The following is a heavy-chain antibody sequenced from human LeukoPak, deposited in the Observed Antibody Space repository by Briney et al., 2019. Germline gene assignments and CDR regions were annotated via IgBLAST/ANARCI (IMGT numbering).Heavy chain of an antibody. CDR3: ARAVDQWLAEFDY. CDR1: GGSINSYY. V-gene: IGHV4-59*01. D-gene: IGHD6-19*01. Sequence: SETLSLTCTVSGGSINSYYWSWVRQPPGKGLEWIGYIYYSGSTNYNLSLKGRVTISVDTSKNQFSLTLSSVTDADTAVYYCARAVDQWLAEFDYWGQGTLVTVSS. CDR2: IYYSGST. J-gene: IGHJ4*02.